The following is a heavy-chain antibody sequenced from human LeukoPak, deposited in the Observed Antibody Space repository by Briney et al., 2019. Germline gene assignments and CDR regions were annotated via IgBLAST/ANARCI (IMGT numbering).Heavy chain of an antibody. CDR3: ARAGGYSGYDHNWFDP. D-gene: IGHD5-12*01. J-gene: IGHJ5*02. CDR1: GDSISSGGYY. V-gene: IGHV4-39*07. CDR2: IYYSGST. Sequence: PSQTLSLTCTVSGDSISSGGYYWGWIRQPPGKGLEWIGSIYYSGSTYYNPSLKSRVTISVDRSKNQFSLKLSSVTAADTAVYYCARAGGYSGYDHNWFDPWGQGTLVTVSS.